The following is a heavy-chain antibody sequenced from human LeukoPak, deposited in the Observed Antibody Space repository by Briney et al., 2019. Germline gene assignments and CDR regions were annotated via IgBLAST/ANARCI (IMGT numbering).Heavy chain of an antibody. CDR3: TTVSRLVRYYFDY. V-gene: IGHV3-15*07. D-gene: IGHD6-19*01. Sequence: GGSLRLSCAASGFTFNNAWMNWVRQGPGKGLEWVGRIKSKTEGGTTDYAAPVKGRLTISRDDSKNTLYLQMNSLKTEDTAVYYCTTVSRLVRYYFDYWGQGTLVTVPS. CDR2: IKSKTEGGTT. J-gene: IGHJ4*02. CDR1: GFTFNNAW.